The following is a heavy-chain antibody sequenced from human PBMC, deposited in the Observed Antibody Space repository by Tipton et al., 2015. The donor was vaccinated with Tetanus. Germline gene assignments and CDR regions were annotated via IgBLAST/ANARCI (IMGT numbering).Heavy chain of an antibody. D-gene: IGHD3-10*01. Sequence: LRLSCTVSGGSISSSSYYWGWIRQPPGKGLEWIGYIYYSGSTNYNPSLKSRVTISVDTSKDQFSLKLSSVTAADTAVYYCARGGFGEFPDYWGQGTLVTVSS. CDR3: ARGGFGEFPDY. CDR1: GGSISSSSYY. V-gene: IGHV4-61*05. CDR2: IYYSGST. J-gene: IGHJ4*02.